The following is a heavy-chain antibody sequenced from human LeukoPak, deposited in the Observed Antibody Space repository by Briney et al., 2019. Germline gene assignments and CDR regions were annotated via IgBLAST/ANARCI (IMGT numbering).Heavy chain of an antibody. CDR3: ARGEWLPHAYYMDV. CDR1: GGSFSGYY. V-gene: IGHV4-34*01. J-gene: IGHJ6*03. D-gene: IGHD5-12*01. CDR2: INNSGST. Sequence: SETLSLTCAVYGGSFSGYYWSWVRQPPGKGLEWSGEINNSGSTNYNPYLTRRGTISVDTTKNHFSLTLSSVTAADTAVYYCARGEWLPHAYYMDVWGKGTTVTVSS.